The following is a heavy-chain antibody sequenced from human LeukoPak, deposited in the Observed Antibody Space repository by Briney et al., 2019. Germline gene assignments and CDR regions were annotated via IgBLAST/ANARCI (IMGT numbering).Heavy chain of an antibody. CDR2: IWYDGSNK. J-gene: IGHJ6*03. D-gene: IGHD1-14*01. CDR3: AKDRGNHYYYYYYMDV. V-gene: IGHV3-33*06. CDR1: GFTFSSYG. Sequence: GRSLSLSCAASGFTFSSYGMHWVRQAPGKGLEWVAVIWYDGSNKYYADSVKGRFTISRDNSKNTLYLQMNSLRAEDTAVYYCAKDRGNHYYYYYYMDVWGKGTTVTVSS.